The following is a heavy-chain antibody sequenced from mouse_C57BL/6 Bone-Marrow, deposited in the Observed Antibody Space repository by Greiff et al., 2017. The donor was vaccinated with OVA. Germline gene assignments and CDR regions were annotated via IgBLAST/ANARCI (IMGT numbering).Heavy chain of an antibody. J-gene: IGHJ1*03. Sequence: QVQLQQSGSELRSPGSSVKLSCKDFDSEVFPIAYMSWVRQKPGHGFEWIGGILPSIGRTIYGEKFEDKATLDADTLSNTAYLELNSLTSEDSAIYYCARQDTTVVARYFDVWGTGTTVTVSS. CDR3: ARQDTTVVARYFDV. V-gene: IGHV15-2*01. CDR2: ILPSIGRT. D-gene: IGHD1-1*01. CDR1: DSEVFPIAY.